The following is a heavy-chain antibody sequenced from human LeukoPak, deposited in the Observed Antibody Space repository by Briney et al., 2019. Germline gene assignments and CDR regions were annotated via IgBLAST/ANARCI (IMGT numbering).Heavy chain of an antibody. V-gene: IGHV3-66*01. D-gene: IGHD6-19*01. CDR1: GFTVSSNY. J-gene: IGHJ4*02. Sequence: QSGGSLRLSCAASGFTVSSNYMGWVRQAPGKGLEWVSVIYSGGDTYYADSVKGRFTISRDNSKNMIYLEMSSLKAEDTAVYYCAKERSLEIAVAGTIFDYWGQGTLVTVSS. CDR2: IYSGGDT. CDR3: AKERSLEIAVAGTIFDY.